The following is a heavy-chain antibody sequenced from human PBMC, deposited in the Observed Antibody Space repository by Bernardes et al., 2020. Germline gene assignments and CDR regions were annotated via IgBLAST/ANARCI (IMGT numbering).Heavy chain of an antibody. CDR1: GFTFDDYA. J-gene: IGHJ4*02. V-gene: IGHV3-9*01. Sequence: GGSLRLSCAASGFTFDDYAMHWVRQAPGKGLEWVSGISWNSGSIGYADSVKGRFTISRDNAKNSLYLQMNSLRAEDTALYYCAKDTKSSGWYAATGLGTTGLFDYWGQGTLVTVSS. CDR3: AKDTKSSGWYAATGLGTTGLFDY. CDR2: ISWNSGSI. D-gene: IGHD6-19*01.